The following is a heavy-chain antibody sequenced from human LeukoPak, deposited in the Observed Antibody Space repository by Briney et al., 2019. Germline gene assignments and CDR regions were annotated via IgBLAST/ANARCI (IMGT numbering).Heavy chain of an antibody. CDR2: ISSNGGST. Sequence: PGGSLRLSCAASEFTFSSYAMHWVRQAPGKGLEYVSAISSNGGSTYYANSVKGRFTISRDNSKNTLYLQMGSLRAEDMAVYYYARGGKYSYGLRPFDYWGQGTLVTVSS. CDR3: ARGGKYSYGLRPFDY. J-gene: IGHJ4*02. D-gene: IGHD5-18*01. CDR1: EFTFSSYA. V-gene: IGHV3-64*01.